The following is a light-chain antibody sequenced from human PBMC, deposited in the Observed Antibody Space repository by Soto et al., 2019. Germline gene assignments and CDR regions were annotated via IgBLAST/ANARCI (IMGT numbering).Light chain of an antibody. CDR3: QQRSNWPPRT. CDR2: DAS. CDR1: QSVSSD. Sequence: ERVWIQSAATLALCAGERANLSCRASQSVSSDLAWYQQKPGQAPRLLIYDASNRATGIPARFSGSVSGTDFTLTISSLEAEDLAVYSSQQRSNWPPRTVGQGTRLEI. V-gene: IGKV3-11*01. J-gene: IGKJ5*01.